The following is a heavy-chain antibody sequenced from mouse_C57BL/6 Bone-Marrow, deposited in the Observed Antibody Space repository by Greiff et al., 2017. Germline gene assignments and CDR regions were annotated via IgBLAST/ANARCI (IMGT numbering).Heavy chain of an antibody. V-gene: IGHV1-75*01. Sequence: QVQLKQSGPELVKPGASVKISCKASGYTFTDYYINWVKQRPGQGLEWIGWIFPGSGSTYYNEKFKGKATLTVDKSSSTAYMLLSSLTSKDSAVYFCARGGGSSGPLAMDYWGQGTSVTVSS. D-gene: IGHD3-2*02. CDR2: IFPGSGST. J-gene: IGHJ4*01. CDR3: ARGGGSSGPLAMDY. CDR1: GYTFTDYY.